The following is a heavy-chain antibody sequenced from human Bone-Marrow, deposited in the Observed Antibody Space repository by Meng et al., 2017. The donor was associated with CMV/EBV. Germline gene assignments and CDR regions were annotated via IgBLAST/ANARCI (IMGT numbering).Heavy chain of an antibody. J-gene: IGHJ6*02. V-gene: IGHV3-21*01. D-gene: IGHD2-15*01. CDR3: ARDGDIVDYGMDV. CDR2: ISSSSSYI. CDR1: RFTFSSYS. Sequence: GGSLRLSCAASRFTFSSYSMNWVRQAPGKGLEWVSSISSSSSYIYYADSVKGRFTISRDNAKNSLYLQMNSLRAEDTAVYYCARDGDIVDYGMDVWGQGTTVTV.